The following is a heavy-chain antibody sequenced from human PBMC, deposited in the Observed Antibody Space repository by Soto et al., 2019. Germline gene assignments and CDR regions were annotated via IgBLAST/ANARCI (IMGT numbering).Heavy chain of an antibody. J-gene: IGHJ6*03. CDR2: IRSKAYGGTT. CDR3: ARDVDTDYYYMDV. CDR1: GFTFGDYA. Sequence: PGGSLRLSCTASGFTFGDYAMSWFRQAPGKGLEWVGFIRSKAYGGTTEYAASVKGRFTISRDDSKSIAYLQMNSLRAEDTAVYYWARDVDTDYYYMDVWGKGTTVTVSS. V-gene: IGHV3-49*03. D-gene: IGHD5-18*01.